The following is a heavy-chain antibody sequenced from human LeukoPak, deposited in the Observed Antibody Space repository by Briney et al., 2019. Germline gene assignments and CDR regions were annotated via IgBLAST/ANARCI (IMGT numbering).Heavy chain of an antibody. D-gene: IGHD2-15*01. CDR2: INPNNGDT. V-gene: IGHV1-2*02. J-gene: IGHJ6*03. CDR1: RGTFSSYA. Sequence: ASVNVSYKASRGTFSSYAISWVQQAPGQGLEWMGWINPNNGDTNYAQKFQGRVTLTRDPSISTAYIEVSRLRSDDTAVYYCARASDWSGGSCYSDYYYYYMDVWGKGTTVTVSS. CDR3: ARASDWSGGSCYSDYYYYYMDV.